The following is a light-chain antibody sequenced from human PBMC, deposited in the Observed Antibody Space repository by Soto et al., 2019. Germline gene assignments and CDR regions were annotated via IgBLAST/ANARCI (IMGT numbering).Light chain of an antibody. CDR1: TGAVTSGHY. CDR3: LLSYSGARFWV. Sequence: QTVVTQEPSLTVSPGGTVTLTCGSSTGAVTSGHYPYWFQQKPGQAPRTLIYDTSNKHSWTPARFSGSLLGGKAALTLSGAQPEDEAEYYCLLSYSGARFWVFGGGPKLTVL. V-gene: IGLV7-46*01. J-gene: IGLJ3*02. CDR2: DTS.